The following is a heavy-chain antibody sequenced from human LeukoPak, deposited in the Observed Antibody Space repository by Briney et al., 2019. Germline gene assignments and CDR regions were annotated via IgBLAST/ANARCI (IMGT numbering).Heavy chain of an antibody. CDR3: ARDNPYGSGTDY. Sequence: SETLSLTCNVSGGSISSSSYYWGWIRQPPGKGLEWIGSIYFSGRTYYNMSLKSRVTVSIDTSKNQFSLKVNSVTAADTAVYYCARDNPYGSGTDYWGQGTLVTVSS. CDR2: IYFSGRT. V-gene: IGHV4-39*07. J-gene: IGHJ4*02. CDR1: GGSISSSSYY. D-gene: IGHD3-10*01.